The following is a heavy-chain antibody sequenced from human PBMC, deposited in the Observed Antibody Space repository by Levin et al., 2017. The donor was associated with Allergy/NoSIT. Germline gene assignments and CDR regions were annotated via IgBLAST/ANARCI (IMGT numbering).Heavy chain of an antibody. V-gene: IGHV3-48*03. J-gene: IGHJ5*02. CDR1: GFTFSSYE. CDR3: ARDGYMALNKKA. D-gene: IGHD5-24*01. Sequence: GGSLRLSCAASGFTFSSYEMNWVRQAPGKGLEWVSYISSSGSTIYYADSVKGRFTISRDNAKNSLYLQMNSLRAEDTAVYYCARDGYMALNKKAWGQGTLVTVSS. CDR2: ISSSGSTI.